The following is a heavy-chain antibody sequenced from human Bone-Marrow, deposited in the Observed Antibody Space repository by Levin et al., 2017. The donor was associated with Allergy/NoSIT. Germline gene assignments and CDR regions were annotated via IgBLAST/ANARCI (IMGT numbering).Heavy chain of an antibody. D-gene: IGHD3-10*01. CDR3: TREKFGDLLPRPWFDS. CDR2: IRCKTYDGTT. Sequence: GGSLRLSCTASGFTFGDYGMAWLRQAPGKGLEWVGFIRCKTYDGTTEYSASVKGRFTISRDDSKSIAYLQMNNLRTDDTALYFCTREKFGDLLPRPWFDSWGQGTLVTVSS. J-gene: IGHJ5*01. CDR1: GFTFGDYG. V-gene: IGHV3-49*03.